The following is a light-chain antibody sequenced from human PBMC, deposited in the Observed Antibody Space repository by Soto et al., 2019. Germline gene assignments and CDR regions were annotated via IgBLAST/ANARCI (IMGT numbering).Light chain of an antibody. CDR2: EVS. V-gene: IGLV2-8*01. J-gene: IGLJ2*01. CDR3: SSYAGSNNLV. CDR1: SSDVGGYNY. Sequence: QSALTQPPSASGSPGQSVTISCTGTSSDVGGYNYVSWYQQHPGKAPKLMIYEVSKRPSGVPDRFSGSKSGNTASLTVSGLQAEDDADYYCSSYAGSNNLVFGGGPKVTVL.